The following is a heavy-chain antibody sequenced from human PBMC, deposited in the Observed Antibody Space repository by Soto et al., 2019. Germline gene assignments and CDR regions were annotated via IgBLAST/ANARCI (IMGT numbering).Heavy chain of an antibody. V-gene: IGHV1-69*01. CDR1: GGTFSSYA. D-gene: IGHD5-12*01. Sequence: QVQLVQSGAEVKKPGSSVKVSCKASGGTFSSYAISWVRQAPGQGLEWMGGIIPIFGTANYAQKFQDRVTITADESTSTAYMELRSLISEDTAVYYCAREMRWLQSGYFDYWGQGTLVTVSS. CDR2: IIPIFGTA. J-gene: IGHJ4*02. CDR3: AREMRWLQSGYFDY.